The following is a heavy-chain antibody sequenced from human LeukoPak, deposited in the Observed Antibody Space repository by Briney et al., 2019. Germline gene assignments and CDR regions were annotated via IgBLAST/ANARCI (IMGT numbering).Heavy chain of an antibody. CDR1: GYTFTSYG. Sequence: ASVKVSCKASGYTFTSYGISWVRQAPGQGLEWMGWISAYNGNTNYAQKLQGRVTMTTDTSTSTAYMELRSLRSDDTAVYYCARDRLAEHNYYYYYGMDVWGQGTTVTVSS. D-gene: IGHD3-3*02. V-gene: IGHV1-18*01. CDR3: ARDRLAEHNYYYYYGMDV. J-gene: IGHJ6*02. CDR2: ISAYNGNT.